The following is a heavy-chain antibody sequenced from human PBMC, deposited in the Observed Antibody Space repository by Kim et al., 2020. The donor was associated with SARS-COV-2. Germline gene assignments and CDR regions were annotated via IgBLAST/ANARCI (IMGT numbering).Heavy chain of an antibody. CDR3: ARDRGIVSHDWYFDL. Sequence: ADSGRGRFTLSRDNGKNTVYLQINSLTSDDTGFYYCARDRGIVSHDWYFDLWGRGTLVTVSS. V-gene: IGHV3-74*01. J-gene: IGHJ2*01. D-gene: IGHD2-21*01.